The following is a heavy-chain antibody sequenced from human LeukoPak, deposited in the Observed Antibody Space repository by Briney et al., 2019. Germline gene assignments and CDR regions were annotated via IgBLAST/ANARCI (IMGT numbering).Heavy chain of an antibody. CDR2: INHSGST. J-gene: IGHJ4*02. CDR1: GGSFSGYY. D-gene: IGHD2-15*01. Sequence: PLETLSLTCAVYGGSFSGYYWSWIRQPPGKGLEWIGEINHSGSTNYNPSLKGRVTISVDTSKNQFSLKLSSVTAADTAVYYCARVSRRYCSGGSCTLFDYWGQGTLVTVSS. CDR3: ARVSRRYCSGGSCTLFDY. V-gene: IGHV4-34*01.